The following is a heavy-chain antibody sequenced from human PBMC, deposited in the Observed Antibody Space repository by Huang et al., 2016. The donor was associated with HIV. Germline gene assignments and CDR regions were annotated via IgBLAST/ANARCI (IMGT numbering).Heavy chain of an antibody. D-gene: IGHD1-26*01. Sequence: QVQLAESGGGVVQPGNSLRLSCEASGFTFTSYGMHWVRQAPRKGLEWVAAISYDGNTKNYADSVKGRFTISRDNSKNTLSLQMNSLRPEDTAVYYCAKDKLQWELLYGMDVWGQGTTVTVSS. J-gene: IGHJ6*02. CDR1: GFTFTSYG. V-gene: IGHV3-30*18. CDR3: AKDKLQWELLYGMDV. CDR2: ISYDGNTK.